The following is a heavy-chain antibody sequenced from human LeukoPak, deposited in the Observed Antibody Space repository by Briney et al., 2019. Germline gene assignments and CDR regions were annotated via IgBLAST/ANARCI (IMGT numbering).Heavy chain of an antibody. V-gene: IGHV3-30*18. CDR3: VKRWTGTTIGQQDY. J-gene: IGHJ4*02. CDR2: ISYDGSNK. D-gene: IGHD1-1*01. Sequence: GGSLRLSCAASGFTFSSYGMHWVRQAPGKGMEWVAVISYDGSNKYYADSVKGRFTISRDNSKNALYLQMNSLRGEDMAVYYCVKRWTGTTIGQQDYWGQGTLVTVSS. CDR1: GFTFSSYG.